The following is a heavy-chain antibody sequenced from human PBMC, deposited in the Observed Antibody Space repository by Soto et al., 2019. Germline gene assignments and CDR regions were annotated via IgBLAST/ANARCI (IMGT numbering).Heavy chain of an antibody. V-gene: IGHV3-30*03. D-gene: IGHD2-2*02. CDR2: ISYDGSNK. Sequence: GGSLRLSCAASGFTFSSYGMHWVRQAPGKGLEWVAVISYDGSNKYYADSVKGRFTISRDNSKNTLYLQMNSLRAEDPAVYYCAIESLGYCSSTSCYTRGAYSYYYGMDVWGQGTTVTVSS. CDR3: AIESLGYCSSTSCYTRGAYSYYYGMDV. J-gene: IGHJ6*02. CDR1: GFTFSSYG.